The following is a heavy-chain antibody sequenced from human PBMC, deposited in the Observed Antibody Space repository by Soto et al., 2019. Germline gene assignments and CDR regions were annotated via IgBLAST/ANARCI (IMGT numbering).Heavy chain of an antibody. V-gene: IGHV3-33*01. Sequence: QVQLVESGGGVVQPGRSLRLSCAASGFTFSSYGMHWVRQAPGKGLEWVAVIWYDGSNKYYADSVKGRFTISRDNSKNTLYLQMNSLRAEDTAVYYCARDFHKGFGELSGFDYWGQGTLVTVSS. CDR1: GFTFSSYG. D-gene: IGHD3-10*01. J-gene: IGHJ4*02. CDR3: ARDFHKGFGELSGFDY. CDR2: IWYDGSNK.